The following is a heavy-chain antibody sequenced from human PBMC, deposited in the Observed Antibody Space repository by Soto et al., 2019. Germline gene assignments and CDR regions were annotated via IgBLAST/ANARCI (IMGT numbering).Heavy chain of an antibody. CDR2: ISYDGSNK. D-gene: IGHD3-22*01. Sequence: GGSLRLSCAASGFTFSSYGMHWVRQAPGKGLEWVAVISYDGSNKYYADSVKGRFTTSRDSSKNTLYLQMNSLRAEDTAVYYCAKLVTYYYDSSVDYWGQGTPVTVSS. CDR3: AKLVTYYYDSSVDY. J-gene: IGHJ4*02. CDR1: GFTFSSYG. V-gene: IGHV3-30*18.